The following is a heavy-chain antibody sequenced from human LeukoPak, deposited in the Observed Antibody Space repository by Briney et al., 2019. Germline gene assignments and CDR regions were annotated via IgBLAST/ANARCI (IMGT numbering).Heavy chain of an antibody. CDR1: GGSISSYY. CDR3: ARDGYNYAFDI. V-gene: IGHV4-59*01. Sequence: SETLSLTCTVSGGSISSYYWSWIRQPPGKGLEWIGYIYYSGSTNYNPSLKSRVTISVDTSKNQFSLKLSSVTAADTAVYYCARDGYNYAFDIWGQGTMVTVS. CDR2: IYYSGST. D-gene: IGHD5-24*01. J-gene: IGHJ3*02.